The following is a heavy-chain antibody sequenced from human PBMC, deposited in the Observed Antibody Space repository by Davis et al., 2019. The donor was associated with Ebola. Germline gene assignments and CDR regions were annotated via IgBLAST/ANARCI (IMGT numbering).Heavy chain of an antibody. CDR3: AKGGSGWPSDYSYGMGV. Sequence: GGSLRLSCAASGFTFSSYAMHWVRQAPGKGLEWVAVISYDGSNKYYADSVKGRFTISRDNSKNTLYLQMNSLRVEDTAVYYCAKGGSGWPSDYSYGMGVWGKGTTVTVSS. CDR1: GFTFSSYA. J-gene: IGHJ6*04. D-gene: IGHD6-19*01. V-gene: IGHV3-30-3*01. CDR2: ISYDGSNK.